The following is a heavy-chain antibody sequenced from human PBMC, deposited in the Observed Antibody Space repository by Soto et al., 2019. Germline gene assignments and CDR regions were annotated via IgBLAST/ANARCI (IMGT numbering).Heavy chain of an antibody. D-gene: IGHD3-22*01. CDR3: ASFRQGLLLRGWFDP. CDR1: GGSISSGGYS. J-gene: IGHJ5*02. CDR2: IYHSGST. Sequence: PSETLSLTCAVSGGSISSGGYSWSWIRHPPGKGLEWIGYIYHSGSTYYNPSLKSRVTISVDRSKNQFSLKLSSVTAADTAVYYCASFRQGLLLRGWFDPWGQGTLVTVSS. V-gene: IGHV4-30-2*01.